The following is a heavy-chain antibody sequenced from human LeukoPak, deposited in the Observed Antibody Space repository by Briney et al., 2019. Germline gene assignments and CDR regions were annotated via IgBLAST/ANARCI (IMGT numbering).Heavy chain of an antibody. D-gene: IGHD6-13*01. V-gene: IGHV4-39*07. CDR2: IYYSGST. CDR1: GGSISSSSYY. Sequence: PSETLSLTCTVSGGSISSSSYYWGWIRQPPGKGLEWIGSIYYSGSTYYNPSLKSRVTISVDKSKNQFSLKLSSVTAADTAVYYCASQSQGQQPLDYWGQGTLVTVSS. J-gene: IGHJ4*02. CDR3: ASQSQGQQPLDY.